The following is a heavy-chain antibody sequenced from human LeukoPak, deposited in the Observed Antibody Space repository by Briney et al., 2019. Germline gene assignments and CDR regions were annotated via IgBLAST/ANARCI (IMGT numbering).Heavy chain of an antibody. J-gene: IGHJ3*02. CDR2: IYYSGST. CDR3: ARTDYGDYLDAFDI. Sequence: SETLSLTCTVSGGSISSSSYYWGWIRQPPGKGLEWIGSIYYSGSTYYNPSLKSRVTISVDTSKNQFSLKLSSVTAADTAVYYCARTDYGDYLDAFDIWGQGTMVTVSS. D-gene: IGHD4-17*01. CDR1: GGSISSSSYY. V-gene: IGHV4-39*07.